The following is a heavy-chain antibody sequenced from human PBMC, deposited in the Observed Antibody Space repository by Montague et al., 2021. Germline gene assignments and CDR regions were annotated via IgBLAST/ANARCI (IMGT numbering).Heavy chain of an antibody. J-gene: IGHJ6*03. Sequence: SETLSLTCTVSRALISSDYYWGWLRQPPGKRLEWMGSVSHGGGTYYNPSLKSRVTISVDTSNNHFSLKLSSATAADTAMYYCARERDRYYYMDIWGQGTTITVSS. CDR1: RALISSDYY. V-gene: IGHV4-38-2*02. CDR3: ARERDRYYYMDI. CDR2: VSHGGGT.